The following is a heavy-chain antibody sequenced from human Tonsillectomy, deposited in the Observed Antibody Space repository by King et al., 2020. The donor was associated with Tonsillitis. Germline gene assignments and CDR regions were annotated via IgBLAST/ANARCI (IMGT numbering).Heavy chain of an antibody. V-gene: IGHV3-30*04. CDR2: ISYDASNK. D-gene: IGHD6-13*01. Sequence: VQLVESGGGVVRPGRSLRLSCAASGFTFSSYAMHWVRQAPGKGLEWVAFISYDASNKYYADSVKGRFTISRDNSKNTLYLQMNSLRAEDTAVYYCARVEGYTSSWYDYWGQGTLVTVSS. CDR1: GFTFSSYA. J-gene: IGHJ4*02. CDR3: ARVEGYTSSWYDY.